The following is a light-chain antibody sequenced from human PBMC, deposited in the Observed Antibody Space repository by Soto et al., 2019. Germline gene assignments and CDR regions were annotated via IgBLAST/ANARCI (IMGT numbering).Light chain of an antibody. Sequence: DIQMTQSPSSLSASVGDRVTLTCRPSRGIGNALAWYQQKPGTVPKLLIHSASTLQSGVPSRFSGSGSGTDFTLTISSLQPEDVASYYCQKYDSAPTVGPGNKVDN. V-gene: IGKV1-27*01. CDR3: QKYDSAPT. J-gene: IGKJ3*01. CDR2: SAS. CDR1: RGIGNA.